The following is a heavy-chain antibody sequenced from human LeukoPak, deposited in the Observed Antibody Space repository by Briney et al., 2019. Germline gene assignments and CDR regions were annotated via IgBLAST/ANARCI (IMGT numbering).Heavy chain of an antibody. D-gene: IGHD3-10*01. CDR2: IYGRGGS. V-gene: IGHV4-61*02. J-gene: IGHJ4*02. CDR1: GDSISSGSYY. CDR3: ARDRGWYFNY. Sequence: SETLSLTCTVSGDSISSGSYYWSWIRQPAGKGLEWIGRIYGRGGSNYNPSLKSRVTISIDKSKNQFSLKMNSVTPEDTAVYYCARDRGWYFNYWGQGTLVTVSS.